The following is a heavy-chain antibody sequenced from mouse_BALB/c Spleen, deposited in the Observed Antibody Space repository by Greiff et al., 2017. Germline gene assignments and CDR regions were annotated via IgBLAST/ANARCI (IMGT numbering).Heavy chain of an antibody. CDR3: ARQVYYGNYGAMDY. CDR2: ISSGGGST. D-gene: IGHD2-1*01. V-gene: IGHV5-12-1*01. Sequence: EVKLVESGGGLVKPGGSLKLSCAASGFAFSSYDMSWVRQTPEKRLEWVAYISSGGGSTYYPDTVKGRFTISRDNAKNTLYLQMSSLKSEDTAMYYCARQVYYGNYGAMDYWRQGPSGTVSS. J-gene: IGHJ4*01. CDR1: GFAFSSYD.